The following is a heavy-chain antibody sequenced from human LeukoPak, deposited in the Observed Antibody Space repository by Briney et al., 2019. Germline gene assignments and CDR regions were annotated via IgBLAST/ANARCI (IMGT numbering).Heavy chain of an antibody. Sequence: SETLSLTCTVSGGSISSGSYDWSWIRQPAGKGLEWIGRIYTSGSTNYNPSLKSRVTISVDTSKNQFSLKLSSVTAADTAVYYCARALGGYFDYWGQGTLVTVSS. V-gene: IGHV4-61*02. CDR1: GGSISSGSYD. CDR3: ARALGGYFDY. J-gene: IGHJ4*02. D-gene: IGHD3-16*01. CDR2: IYTSGST.